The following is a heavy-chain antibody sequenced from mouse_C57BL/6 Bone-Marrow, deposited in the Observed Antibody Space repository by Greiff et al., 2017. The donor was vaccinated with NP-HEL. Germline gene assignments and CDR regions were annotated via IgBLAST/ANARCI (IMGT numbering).Heavy chain of an antibody. CDR3: ARPIDPDY. J-gene: IGHJ4*01. CDR2: LWSGGST. Sequence: VQLQQSGPGLVQPSQSLSISCTVSGFSLTSYGVHWVRQSPGKGLEWLGVLWSGGSTDDNAAFISRLSISKDNSKSQVFFKMNSLQADDTAIYYCARPIDPDYWGQGTSVTVSS. V-gene: IGHV2-2*01. CDR1: GFSLTSYG.